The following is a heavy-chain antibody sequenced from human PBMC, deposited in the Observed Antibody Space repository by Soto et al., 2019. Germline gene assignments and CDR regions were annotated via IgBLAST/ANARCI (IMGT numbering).Heavy chain of an antibody. Sequence: QVQLVESGGGVVQPGRSLRLSCAASGFTFSSYGMHWVRQAPGKGLEWVAVIWYDGSNKYYADSVKGRFTISRVNSKNTLYLQMNSLRAEDTAVYYCARTSWYYDSSGYAVDYWGQGTLVTVSS. CDR1: GFTFSSYG. CDR2: IWYDGSNK. D-gene: IGHD3-22*01. J-gene: IGHJ4*02. CDR3: ARTSWYYDSSGYAVDY. V-gene: IGHV3-33*01.